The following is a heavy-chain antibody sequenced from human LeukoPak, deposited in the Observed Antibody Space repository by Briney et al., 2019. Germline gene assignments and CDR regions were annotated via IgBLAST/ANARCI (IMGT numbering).Heavy chain of an antibody. Sequence: QPGGSLRLSCAASGFTFSSYSMNWVRQAPGKGLEWVSYISTSSSTIYYADSVKGRFTISRDNAKKSLYLQMSSLRDEDTAVYYCARTHDYGDYPDYWGQGTLVTVSS. CDR2: ISTSSSTI. CDR1: GFTFSSYS. V-gene: IGHV3-48*02. CDR3: ARTHDYGDYPDY. D-gene: IGHD4-17*01. J-gene: IGHJ4*02.